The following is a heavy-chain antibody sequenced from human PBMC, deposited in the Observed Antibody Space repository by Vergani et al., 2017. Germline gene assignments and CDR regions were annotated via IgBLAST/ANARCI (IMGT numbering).Heavy chain of an antibody. CDR1: GFTFRSYG. J-gene: IGHJ6*03. Sequence: QVQLVESGGGVVQPGRSLRLSCAASGFTFRSYGMHWVRQAPGKGLEWVAVIWYDGSNKYYAEAVKGRFTISRDNSKNTLYLQMNSLRAEDTAVYYCARSPTGEGYYYMDVWGKGTTVTVAS. D-gene: IGHD7-27*01. CDR3: ARSPTGEGYYYMDV. V-gene: IGHV3-33*01. CDR2: IWYDGSNK.